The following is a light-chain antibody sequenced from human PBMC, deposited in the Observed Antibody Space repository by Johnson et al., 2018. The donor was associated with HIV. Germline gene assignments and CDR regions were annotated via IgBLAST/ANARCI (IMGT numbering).Light chain of an antibody. CDR2: DNN. CDR1: NSNFGNYY. Sequence: QSVLTQPPSVSAAPGQKVIISCSGNNSNFGNYYLSWYQHLPGTAPKLLIYDNNQRPSGIPDRFSVSKSGTSATLGITGLQTGDEADYYCGTWDSSLSTYVFGSGTKVTVL. J-gene: IGLJ1*01. V-gene: IGLV1-51*01. CDR3: GTWDSSLSTYV.